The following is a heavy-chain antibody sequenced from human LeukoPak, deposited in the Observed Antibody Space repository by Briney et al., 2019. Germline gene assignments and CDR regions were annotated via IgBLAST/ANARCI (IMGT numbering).Heavy chain of an antibody. CDR2: IKQDGSEK. J-gene: IGHJ6*03. V-gene: IGHV3-7*01. CDR3: AKCVMGGDFDNMDV. D-gene: IGHD2-21*02. CDR1: GFTFSSYW. Sequence: GGSLRLSCAASGFTFSSYWMSWVRQAPGKGLEWVANIKQDGSEKYYVDSVKGRFTISRDNAKNSLYLQMNSLRAEDTAVYFCAKCVMGGDFDNMDVWGKGTTVTVSS.